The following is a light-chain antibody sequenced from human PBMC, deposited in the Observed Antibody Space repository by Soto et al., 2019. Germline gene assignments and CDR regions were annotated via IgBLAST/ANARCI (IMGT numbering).Light chain of an antibody. V-gene: IGKV1-39*01. CDR3: QQSYSTPWT. J-gene: IGKJ1*01. Sequence: DIHMTLSPSSLSASVGDRVTISCRASQSITNYLNWYQQKPGKAPELLIYGASNLLSGLPSRFSGTGSGADFTLTISSLQPEDFATYYCQQSYSTPWTFGRGTKVDIK. CDR2: GAS. CDR1: QSITNY.